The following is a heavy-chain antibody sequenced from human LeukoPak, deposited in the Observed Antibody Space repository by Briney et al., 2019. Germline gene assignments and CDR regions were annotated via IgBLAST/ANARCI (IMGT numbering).Heavy chain of an antibody. CDR1: GGTFSSYA. V-gene: IGHV1-69*04. D-gene: IGHD4-11*01. J-gene: IGHJ6*02. CDR2: IIPILGIA. CDR3: ARDLMGMTTVTTNGMDV. Sequence: ASVKVSCKASGGTFSSYAISWVRQAPGQGLEWMGRIIPILGIANYAQKFQGRVTITADKSTSTAYMELSSLGSEDTAVYYCARDLMGMTTVTTNGMDVWGQGTTVTVSS.